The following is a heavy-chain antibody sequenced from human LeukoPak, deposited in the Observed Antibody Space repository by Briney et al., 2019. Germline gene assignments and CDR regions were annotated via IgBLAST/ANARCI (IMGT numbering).Heavy chain of an antibody. V-gene: IGHV3-23*01. CDR1: GFTFSRNA. D-gene: IGHD2-2*01. CDR3: AKDPYGTRYFDY. J-gene: IGHJ4*02. Sequence: GGSLRLSCAAPGFTFSRNASSWVRQAPGKGLEWVSSLSGSGGDTYYADSVKGRFTISRDNAKNMVYLQMNSLRAEDTAVYYCAKDPYGTRYFDYWGQGTLVTVSS. CDR2: LSGSGGDT.